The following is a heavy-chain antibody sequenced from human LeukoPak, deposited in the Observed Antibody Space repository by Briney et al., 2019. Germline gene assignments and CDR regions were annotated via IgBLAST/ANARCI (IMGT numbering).Heavy chain of an antibody. V-gene: IGHV3-30*18. D-gene: IGHD5-24*01. Sequence: PGRSLRLSCAASGFTFGSYGMHWVRQAPGKGLEWVGLISYDGSDKYYADSVKGRFTISRDNSKNTLFLPMNSLRAEDTALYYCAKTQGTRDDLFHYYYTDVWGKGTTVTVSS. CDR1: GFTFGSYG. J-gene: IGHJ6*03. CDR2: ISYDGSDK. CDR3: AKTQGTRDDLFHYYYTDV.